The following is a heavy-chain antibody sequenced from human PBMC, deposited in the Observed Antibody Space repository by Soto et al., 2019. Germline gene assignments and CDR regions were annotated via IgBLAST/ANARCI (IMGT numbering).Heavy chain of an antibody. Sequence: GGSLRLSCAASGFTFDDYAMHWVRQAPGKGLEWVSGISWNSGSIGYADSVKGRFTISRDNAKNSLYLQMNSLRAEDKALYYCAKGPLIVATSYFDYWGKGTLVTVSS. V-gene: IGHV3-9*01. CDR2: ISWNSGSI. CDR1: GFTFDDYA. J-gene: IGHJ4*02. CDR3: AKGPLIVATSYFDY. D-gene: IGHD5-12*01.